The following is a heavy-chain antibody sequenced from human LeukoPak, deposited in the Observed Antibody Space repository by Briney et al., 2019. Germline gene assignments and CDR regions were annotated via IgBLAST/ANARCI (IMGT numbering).Heavy chain of an antibody. CDR2: ISSSDSTI. CDR1: GFTFSSYD. Sequence: GGSLRLSCAASGFTFSSYDMNWVRQAPGKGLEWVSYISSSDSTIYYADSMKGRFTISRDNAKNSVYLQMSSLRAEDTAVYYCARDRGMYYSALRAFDIWGQGTMVTVSS. V-gene: IGHV3-48*03. J-gene: IGHJ3*02. CDR3: ARDRGMYYSALRAFDI. D-gene: IGHD3-10*01.